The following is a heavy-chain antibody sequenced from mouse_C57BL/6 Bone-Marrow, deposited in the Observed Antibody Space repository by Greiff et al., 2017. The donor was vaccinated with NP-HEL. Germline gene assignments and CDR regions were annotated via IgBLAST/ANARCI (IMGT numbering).Heavy chain of an antibody. D-gene: IGHD1-1*01. V-gene: IGHV14-4*01. J-gene: IGHJ1*03. CDR3: TSYGSSPWYFEV. CDR2: IDPENGDT. Sequence: VQLKESGAELVRPGASVKLSCTASGFNIKDDYMHWVKQRPEQGLEWIGWIDPENGDTEYASKFQGKATITADTSSNTAYLQLSSLTSEDTAVYYCTSYGSSPWYFEVWGTGTTVTVSS. CDR1: GFNIKDDY.